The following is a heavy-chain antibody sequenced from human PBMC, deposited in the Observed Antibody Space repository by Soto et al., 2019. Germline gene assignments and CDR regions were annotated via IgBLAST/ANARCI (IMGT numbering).Heavy chain of an antibody. D-gene: IGHD2-21*01. V-gene: IGHV3-23*01. Sequence: EVQLLESGGGLIQRGGSLRLSCAASGFTFSSLAMSWVRQAPGKGLEWVSGISGSGGSTYYADSVKGRFTISRDNSKNTLYLQTNSLRAEDTAVYYCAKIVTRHSLVPVFDQWGQGALVTVSS. CDR3: AKIVTRHSLVPVFDQ. CDR2: ISGSGGST. CDR1: GFTFSSLA. J-gene: IGHJ4*02.